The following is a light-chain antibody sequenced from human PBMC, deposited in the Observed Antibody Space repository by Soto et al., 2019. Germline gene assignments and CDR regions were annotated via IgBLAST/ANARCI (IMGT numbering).Light chain of an antibody. J-gene: IGKJ1*01. V-gene: IGKV3-11*01. CDR2: DVS. Sequence: EIVLPQSPATLSLSPGERATLSCRASQSVSTYLAWYQQKPGQAPRLLIYDVSDRSTGIPARFSGSGSGTNFTLSISGLEPEDFAVYYCQHRSGWPPWTFGQGNKVQI. CDR1: QSVSTY. CDR3: QHRSGWPPWT.